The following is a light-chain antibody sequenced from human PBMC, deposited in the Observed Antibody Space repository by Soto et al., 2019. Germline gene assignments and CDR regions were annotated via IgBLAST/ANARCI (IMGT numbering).Light chain of an antibody. CDR3: QHFNSWPLP. CDR1: QNVNNR. Sequence: EIVMTHSPAMLSVSPGESATLSCRASQNVNNRLAWYQQKAGQPPRLLICGASARATGIPAMFSGSGSGTDFTLTISSQQSEDFAVYYCQHFNSWPLPFGQGTKVEIK. V-gene: IGKV3-15*01. CDR2: GAS. J-gene: IGKJ1*01.